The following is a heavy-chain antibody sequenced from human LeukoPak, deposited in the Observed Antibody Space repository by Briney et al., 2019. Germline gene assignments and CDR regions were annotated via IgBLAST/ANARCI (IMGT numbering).Heavy chain of an antibody. CDR2: INHSGST. CDR3: ARGRRPPLIPSAIYYYYHMDV. V-gene: IGHV4-34*01. CDR1: GGSFSGYY. D-gene: IGHD2-2*02. J-gene: IGHJ6*03. Sequence: PSETLFLTCAVYGGSFSGYYWSWIRQPPGKGLEWIGEINHSGSTNYNPSLKSRVTISVDTSKNQFSLKLSSVTAADTALYYCARGRRPPLIPSAIYYYYHMDVWGKGTTVTVSS.